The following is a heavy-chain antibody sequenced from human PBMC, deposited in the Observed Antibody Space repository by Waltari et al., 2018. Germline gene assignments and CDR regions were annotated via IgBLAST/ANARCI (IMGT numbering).Heavy chain of an antibody. D-gene: IGHD5-12*01. CDR1: GYTITELS. CDR3: ATAKRGYSGYDSRLKDNWFDP. CDR2: FDPEDGET. Sequence: QVQLVQSGAEVKKPGASVKVSCKVSGYTITELSMHWVRQAPGKGLEWMGGFDPEDGETIYAQKFQGRVTMTEDTSTDTAYMELSSLRSEDTAVYYCATAKRGYSGYDSRLKDNWFDPWGQGTLVTVSS. J-gene: IGHJ5*02. V-gene: IGHV1-24*01.